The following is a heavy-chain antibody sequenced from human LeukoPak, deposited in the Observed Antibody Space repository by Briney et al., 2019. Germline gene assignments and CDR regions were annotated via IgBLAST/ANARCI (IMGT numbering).Heavy chain of an antibody. D-gene: IGHD6-19*01. V-gene: IGHV1-69*13. CDR3: ARDQAFSGWQGFYYYGMDV. J-gene: IGHJ6*02. CDR1: GGTFSSYA. Sequence: GASVKVSCKASGGTFSSYAISWVRQAPGQGLEWMGGIIPIFGTANYAQKFQGRVTITADESTSTAYMELSSLRSEDTAVYYCARDQAFSGWQGFYYYGMDVRGQGTTVTVSS. CDR2: IIPIFGTA.